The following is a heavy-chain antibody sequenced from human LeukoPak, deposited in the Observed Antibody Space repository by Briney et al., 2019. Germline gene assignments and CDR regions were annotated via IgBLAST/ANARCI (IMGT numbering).Heavy chain of an antibody. CDR1: GFTFSSYT. CDR3: ARDVVPYYYYYMDV. D-gene: IGHD2-21*01. V-gene: IGHV3-30*04. Sequence: GGSLRLSCAASGFTFSSYTMHWVRQAPGKGLEWVAVISYDGTNKYYADSVKGRFTISRDNSQNTMYLQMNNLRADDTAVYYCARDVVPYYYYYMDVWGKGTTVTMSS. J-gene: IGHJ6*03. CDR2: ISYDGTNK.